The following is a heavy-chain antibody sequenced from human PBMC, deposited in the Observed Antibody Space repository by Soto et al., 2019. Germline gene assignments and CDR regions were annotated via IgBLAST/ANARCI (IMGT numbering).Heavy chain of an antibody. J-gene: IGHJ6*02. CDR2: IWFDGIKE. V-gene: IGHV3-33*01. Sequence: GGSLRLSCAVTGFDFTTYAMHWVRQTPDKGLEWVAIIWFDGIKEFYAESVRGRFTISIDTSKNTVFLQMNNVRAEDTALYYCTRATFDVWGQGTAVTVSS. CDR1: GFDFTTYA. CDR3: TRATFDV.